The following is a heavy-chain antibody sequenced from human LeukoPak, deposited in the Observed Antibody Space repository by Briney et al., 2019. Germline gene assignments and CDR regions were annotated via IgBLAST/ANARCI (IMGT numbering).Heavy chain of an antibody. CDR1: GGSFSGYY. CDR3: ARDRHGSYHGSGSYKY. Sequence: SETLSLTCAVYGGSFSGYYWSWIRQPPGKGLEWIGEINHSGSTNYNPSLKSRVTISVDTSKNQFSLKLSSVTAADTAVYYCARDRHGSYHGSGSYKYWGQGTLVTVSS. D-gene: IGHD3-10*01. J-gene: IGHJ4*02. V-gene: IGHV4-34*01. CDR2: INHSGST.